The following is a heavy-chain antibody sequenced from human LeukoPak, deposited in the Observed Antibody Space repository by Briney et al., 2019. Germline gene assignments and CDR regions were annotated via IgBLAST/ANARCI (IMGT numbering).Heavy chain of an antibody. V-gene: IGHV1-2*02. CDR1: GYTFTGYY. Sequence: ASVKVSCKASGYTFTGYYMHWVRQAPGQGLEWMGWINPNSGGTNYAQKFQGRVTMTRDTSISTAYMELSRQRSDDTAVYYCARDRVAGPSFDYWGQGTLVTVSS. D-gene: IGHD6-19*01. J-gene: IGHJ4*02. CDR2: INPNSGGT. CDR3: ARDRVAGPSFDY.